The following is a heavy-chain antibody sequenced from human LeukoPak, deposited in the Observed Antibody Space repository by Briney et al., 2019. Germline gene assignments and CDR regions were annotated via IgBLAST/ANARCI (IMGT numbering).Heavy chain of an antibody. V-gene: IGHV4-61*09. Sequence: SETLSLTCTVSGGSISSGGYYWSWIRQPAGKGQEWIGHIYASGSNDYNPSLKSRVTMSLDMAKNQFSLRLTSVTAADTAVYFCARMVPAGTHNYWGQGLLVTVSS. D-gene: IGHD2-2*01. J-gene: IGHJ4*02. CDR1: GGSISSGGYY. CDR2: IYASGSN. CDR3: ARMVPAGTHNY.